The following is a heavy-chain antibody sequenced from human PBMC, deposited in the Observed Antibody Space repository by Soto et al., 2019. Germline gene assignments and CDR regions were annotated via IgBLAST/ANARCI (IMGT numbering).Heavy chain of an antibody. CDR1: GGSVSSGSYY. V-gene: IGHV4-61*01. J-gene: IGHJ6*02. CDR3: ARDRYSSIWKNPFYYYYYGMDV. Sequence: QVRLQESGPGLVKPSETLSLTCTVSGGSVSSGSYYWSWIRQPPGKGLEWIGNIYYNGSTNYNPSLKSRVTISIDTSKNQFSLKLSSVTAADTAMYYCARDRYSSIWKNPFYYYYYGMDVWGQGTTVTVSS. D-gene: IGHD6-13*01. CDR2: IYYNGST.